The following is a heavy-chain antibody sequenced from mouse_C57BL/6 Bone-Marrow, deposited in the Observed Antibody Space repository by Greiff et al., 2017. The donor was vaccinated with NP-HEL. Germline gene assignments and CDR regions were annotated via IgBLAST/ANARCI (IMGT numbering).Heavy chain of an antibody. CDR1: DSEVFPIAY. D-gene: IGHD1-1*01. CDR3: ARKGDYGRGWYFDV. V-gene: IGHV15-2*01. J-gene: IGHJ1*03. Sequence: VQLQESGSELRSPGSSVKLSCKDFDSEVFPIAYMSWVRQKPGHGFEWIGGILPSIGRTIYGEKFEDKATLDADTLSNTAYLELNSLTSEDAAIYYCARKGDYGRGWYFDVWGTGTTVTVSS. CDR2: ILPSIGRT.